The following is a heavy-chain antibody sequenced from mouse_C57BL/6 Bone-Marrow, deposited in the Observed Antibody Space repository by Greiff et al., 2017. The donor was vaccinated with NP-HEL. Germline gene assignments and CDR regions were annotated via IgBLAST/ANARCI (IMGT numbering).Heavy chain of an antibody. D-gene: IGHD2-2*01. CDR3: ARGWLRRYGMDY. CDR2: IYPSTGGT. Sequence: VQLQQPGTELVKPGASVKLSCKASGYPFTSYWMHWVKQRPGQGLEWIGNIYPSTGGTTYNEKFKSKATLTVDHSSSTAYMQLSSLTSEDSAVYYCARGWLRRYGMDYWGQGTSVTVSS. CDR1: GYPFTSYW. V-gene: IGHV1-53*01. J-gene: IGHJ4*01.